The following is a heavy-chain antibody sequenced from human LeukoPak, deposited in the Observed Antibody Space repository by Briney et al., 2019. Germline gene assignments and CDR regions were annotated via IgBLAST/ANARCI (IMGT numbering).Heavy chain of an antibody. CDR2: INHNGNVN. CDR3: ARGGGLDV. J-gene: IGHJ6*02. CDR1: GFTFSSYW. Sequence: GGSLRLSCAASGFTFSSYWMNWARQAPGKGLEWVASINHNGNVNYYVDSVKGPFTISRDNAKNSLYLQMSNLRAEDTAVYFCARGGGLDVWGQGATVTVSS. D-gene: IGHD3-16*01. V-gene: IGHV3-7*03.